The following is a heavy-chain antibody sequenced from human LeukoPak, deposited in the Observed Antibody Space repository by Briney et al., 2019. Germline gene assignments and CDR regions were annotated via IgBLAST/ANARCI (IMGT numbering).Heavy chain of an antibody. J-gene: IGHJ4*02. CDR1: GGSISRYY. D-gene: IGHD3-10*01. Sequence: PSETLSLTCTVSGGSISRYYWSWIRQHPGKGLEWIGYIYYSGSTYYNPSLKSRVTISVDTSKNQFSLKLSSVTAADTAVYYCARVNRGVLDYWGQGTLVTVSS. V-gene: IGHV4-31*03. CDR2: IYYSGST. CDR3: ARVNRGVLDY.